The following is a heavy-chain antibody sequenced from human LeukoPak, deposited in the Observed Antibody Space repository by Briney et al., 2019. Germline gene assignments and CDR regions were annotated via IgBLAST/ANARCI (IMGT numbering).Heavy chain of an antibody. J-gene: IGHJ4*02. Sequence: SETLSLTCTVSGASISYYYWTWIRQPPGKGLEWIGYIYYSGSTNYRPSLKSRVTISVDTSKNQFSLKLNSVTAADTAVYYCARDHSSSSEDYWGQGTLVTVSS. V-gene: IGHV4-59*12. CDR1: GASISYYY. D-gene: IGHD6-13*01. CDR2: IYYSGST. CDR3: ARDHSSSSEDY.